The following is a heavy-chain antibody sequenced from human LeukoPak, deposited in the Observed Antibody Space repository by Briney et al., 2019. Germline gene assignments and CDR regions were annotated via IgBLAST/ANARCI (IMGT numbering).Heavy chain of an antibody. J-gene: IGHJ3*02. CDR1: GYTFTSYY. V-gene: IGHV1-46*01. CDR2: INPSGGST. CDR3: ARESWHNAFDI. D-gene: IGHD6-13*01. Sequence: GASVKVSCKASGYTFTSYYMHWVRQAPGQGLEWMGIINPSGGSTSYAQKFQGRVTMTRDMSTSTVYMELSSLRSEDAAVYYCARESWHNAFDIWGQGTMVTVSS.